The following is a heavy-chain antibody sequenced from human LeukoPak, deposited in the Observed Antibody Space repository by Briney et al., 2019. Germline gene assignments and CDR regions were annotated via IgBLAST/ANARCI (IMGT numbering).Heavy chain of an antibody. D-gene: IGHD6-13*01. Sequence: PSETLSLTCTVSGGSISTYYWSWIRQTPAKGLEWIGHMYYSGSISYNPSLKSRATISVDTSKNQFSLKLTSVTAADTAVYYCASVRHSSSWDSQHWGQGTLVTVSS. J-gene: IGHJ1*01. CDR3: ASVRHSSSWDSQH. V-gene: IGHV4-59*12. CDR1: GGSISTYY. CDR2: MYYSGSI.